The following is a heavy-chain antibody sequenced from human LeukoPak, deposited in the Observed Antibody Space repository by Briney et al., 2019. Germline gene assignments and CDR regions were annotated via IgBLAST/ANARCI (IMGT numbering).Heavy chain of an antibody. CDR3: ARGFDDYGTDRAYDY. D-gene: IGHD4-17*01. V-gene: IGHV3-30*04. Sequence: SLRLSCAASGFTFSSYAMHWVRQAPGKGLEWVAVISYDGSNKYYVDSVKGRFTISRDNSKNTLYLQMNSLRAEDTAVYYCARGFDDYGTDRAYDYWGQGTLVTVSS. J-gene: IGHJ4*02. CDR2: ISYDGSNK. CDR1: GFTFSSYA.